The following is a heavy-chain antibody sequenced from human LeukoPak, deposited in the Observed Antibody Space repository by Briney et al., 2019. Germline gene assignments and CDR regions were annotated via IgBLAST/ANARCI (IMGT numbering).Heavy chain of an antibody. V-gene: IGHV3-74*01. J-gene: IGHJ4*02. D-gene: IGHD3-10*01. CDR1: GFTFSNYW. CDR2: IKNDGSST. Sequence: PGGSLRLSCAASGFTFSNYWMHWVRQVPGKGLVWVSRIKNDGSSTSYADSVEGRFTISRDNAKNTLYLQMNSLSAEDTAVYYCARTMYGSGSYCDYWGRGTLVTVSS. CDR3: ARTMYGSGSYCDY.